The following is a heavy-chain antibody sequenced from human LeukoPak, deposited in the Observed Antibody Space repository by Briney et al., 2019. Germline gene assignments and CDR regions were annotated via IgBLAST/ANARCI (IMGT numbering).Heavy chain of an antibody. V-gene: IGHV3-74*01. J-gene: IGHJ4*02. CDR3: ARGRGAYGDFDY. CDR1: GLSVSGNW. D-gene: IGHD3-10*01. Sequence: GGSLRLSCAASGLSVSGNWMHWVRQAPGKGLMWVSRISSDGSTYYADSARGRFTISRDNAANTVYLQVNGLRAEDTAVYYCARGRGAYGDFDYWGQGTLVTVSS. CDR2: ISSDGST.